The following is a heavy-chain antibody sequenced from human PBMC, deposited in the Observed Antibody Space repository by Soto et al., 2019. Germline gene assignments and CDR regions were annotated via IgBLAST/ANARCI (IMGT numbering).Heavy chain of an antibody. CDR3: ARVGGIAAAGHNAFDI. CDR2: ISSSGSTI. J-gene: IGHJ3*02. D-gene: IGHD6-13*01. CDR1: GFTFSDYY. Sequence: GGALRLSCAASGFTFSDYYMSWIRQAPGKGLEWVSYISSSGSTIYYADSVKGRFTISRDNAKNSLYLQMNSLRAEDTAVYYCARVGGIAAAGHNAFDIWGQGTMVTVSS. V-gene: IGHV3-11*01.